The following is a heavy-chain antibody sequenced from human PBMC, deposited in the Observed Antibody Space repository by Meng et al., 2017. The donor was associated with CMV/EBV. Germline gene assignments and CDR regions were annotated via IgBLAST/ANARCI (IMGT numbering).Heavy chain of an antibody. Sequence: PLKDSGPTLVKPTHTLTLTCSFSAFSLSTSGVGGGWIRQPPGKALELLALIYWDDDKRYSPSLKSRLTITKDTSKNQVVLTMTNMDPVDTATYYCAYHADIAAAGSYYYWGQGTLVTVSS. CDR1: AFSLSTSGVG. D-gene: IGHD6-13*01. CDR3: AYHADIAAAGSYYY. CDR2: IYWDDDK. J-gene: IGHJ4*02. V-gene: IGHV2-5*02.